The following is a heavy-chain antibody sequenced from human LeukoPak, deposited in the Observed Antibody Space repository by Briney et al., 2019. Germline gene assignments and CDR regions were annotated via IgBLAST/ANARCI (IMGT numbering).Heavy chain of an antibody. V-gene: IGHV4-34*01. CDR1: GGSFSGYY. J-gene: IGHJ4*02. CDR3: ARFHGYGFDY. CDR2: INHSGST. D-gene: IGHD5-12*01. Sequence: SETLSLTCAVYGGSFSGYYWSWIRQPPGKGLEWIGEINHSGSTNYNPSLKSRVTISVDTSKNQFSLKLSSVTAADTAVYYCARFHGYGFDYWGQGTLVTVSS.